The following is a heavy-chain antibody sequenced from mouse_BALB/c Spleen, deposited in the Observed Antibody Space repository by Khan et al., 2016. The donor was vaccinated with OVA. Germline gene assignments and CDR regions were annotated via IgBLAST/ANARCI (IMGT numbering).Heavy chain of an antibody. J-gene: IGHJ2*01. CDR1: GYTFTSYW. D-gene: IGHD1-1*01. V-gene: IGHV1S81*02. CDR2: TNPTNGRT. CDR3: ARIKKIVATYFDY. Sequence: QVQLQQPGAELVKAGASVKMSCKASGYTFTSYWMHWVKQRLGHGLERFAETNPTNGRTYYNEKFKSKATLTVGKSSSTAYMLLSGPTFEDSAVYYWARIKKIVATYFDYWGQGTTLTGSS.